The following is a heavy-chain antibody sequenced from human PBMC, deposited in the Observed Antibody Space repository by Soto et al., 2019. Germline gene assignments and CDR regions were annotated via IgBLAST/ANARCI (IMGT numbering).Heavy chain of an antibody. CDR3: ARDMSGGTYNYYYGMAY. J-gene: IGHJ6*02. V-gene: IGHV3-23*01. D-gene: IGHD1-26*01. Sequence: EVQLLESGGGLGQPGGSLRLSCAASGFSFSSYAMTWVRQAPGRGLEWVSAISGSGSPKYYADSVKGRFTISRDNSKTTRYRQLDSLCTDDTAVYYCARDMSGGTYNYYYGMAYWGQGTTVTVSS. CDR1: GFSFSSYA. CDR2: ISGSGSPK.